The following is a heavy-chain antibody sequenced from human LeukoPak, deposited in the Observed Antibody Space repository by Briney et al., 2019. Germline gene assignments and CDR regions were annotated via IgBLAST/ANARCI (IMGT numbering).Heavy chain of an antibody. CDR2: ISAYNGNT. CDR1: GYTFTSYG. V-gene: IGHV1-18*01. Sequence: ASVKVSCKASGYTFTSYGISWVRQAPGQGLEWMGWISAYNGNTNYAQKLQGRVTMTTDTSTSTAYMELRSLRSDDTAVYYCVRYYYGSGSYEYYFDYWGQGTLVTVSS. D-gene: IGHD3-10*01. CDR3: VRYYYGSGSYEYYFDY. J-gene: IGHJ4*02.